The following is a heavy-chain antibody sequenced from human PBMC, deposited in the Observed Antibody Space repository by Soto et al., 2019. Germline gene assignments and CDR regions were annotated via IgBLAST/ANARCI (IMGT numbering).Heavy chain of an antibody. D-gene: IGHD3-16*02. CDR1: GGSISSYY. CDR2: IYYSGST. CDR3: ARVKGGGQITFGGVIVRFDAFDI. Sequence: SNTLSLTCTVSGGSISSYYWSWIRQPPGKGLEWIGYIYYSGSTNYNPSLKSRVTISVDTSKNQFSLKLSSVTAADTAVYYCARVKGGGQITFGGVIVRFDAFDIWGQGTMVT. J-gene: IGHJ3*02. V-gene: IGHV4-59*01.